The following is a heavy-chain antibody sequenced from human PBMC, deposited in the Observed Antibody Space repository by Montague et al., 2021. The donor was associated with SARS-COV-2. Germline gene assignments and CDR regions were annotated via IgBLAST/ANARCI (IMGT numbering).Heavy chain of an antibody. V-gene: IGHV4-34*01. J-gene: IGHJ4*02. CDR2: INHSLITNY. CDR1: GGSFSDYY. D-gene: IGHD3-3*01. Sequence: SESLSLTCAVYGGSFSDYYWTWIRQSPGKGLEWITEINHSLITNYNFNPSLRSRVTISVDTSKNQFSLKLSSVTAADTGVYYCARLDHQTLTLLGLSGKSASNYGGQGTMVTVSS. CDR3: ARLDHQTLTLLGLSGKSASNY.